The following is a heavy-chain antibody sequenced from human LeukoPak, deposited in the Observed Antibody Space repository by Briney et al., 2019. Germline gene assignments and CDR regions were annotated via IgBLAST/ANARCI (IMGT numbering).Heavy chain of an antibody. CDR1: GGSFSGYY. D-gene: IGHD3-10*01. V-gene: IGHV4-34*01. Sequence: PETLSLTCAVYGGSFSGYYWSWIRQPPGKGLEWIGEINHSGSTNYNPSLKSRVTISVDTSKNQFSLKLSSVTAADTAVYYCARVGASKLLWFGELRGNPFDYWGQGTLVTVSS. CDR2: INHSGST. CDR3: ARVGASKLLWFGELRGNPFDY. J-gene: IGHJ4*02.